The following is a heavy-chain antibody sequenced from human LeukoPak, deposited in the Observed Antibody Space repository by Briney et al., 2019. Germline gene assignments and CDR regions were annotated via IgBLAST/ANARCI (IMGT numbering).Heavy chain of an antibody. CDR2: INQDGTEK. V-gene: IGHV3-7*01. Sequence: GESLRLSCAASGFTFTTYWMSWVRQAPGKGLEWVANINQDGTEKFYVDSVKGRFTISRGNAKNSLYLQMNSLQVEDSAVYFCARAGISGYFYPNEYFNHWGPGTRVVVSS. CDR1: GFTFTTYW. CDR3: ARAGISGYFYPNEYFNH. J-gene: IGHJ1*01. D-gene: IGHD3-22*01.